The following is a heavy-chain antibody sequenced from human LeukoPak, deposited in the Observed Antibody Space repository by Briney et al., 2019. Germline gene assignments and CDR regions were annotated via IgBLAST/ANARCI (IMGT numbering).Heavy chain of an antibody. V-gene: IGHV6-1*01. J-gene: IGHJ5*02. CDR2: TYYR. Sequence: SQTLSLTCAISGDSVSSRQSPSRGLEWLGRTYYRYYAVSVKGRITISADTSKNQFSLKLSSVTAADTAVYYCATGYSSSWHGGWFDPWGQGTLVTVSS. D-gene: IGHD6-13*01. CDR1: GDSVSS. CDR3: ATGYSSSWHGGWFDP.